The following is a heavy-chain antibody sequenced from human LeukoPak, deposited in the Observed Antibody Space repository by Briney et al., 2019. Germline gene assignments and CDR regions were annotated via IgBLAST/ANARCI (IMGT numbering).Heavy chain of an antibody. D-gene: IGHD3-10*01. V-gene: IGHV1-2*02. J-gene: IGHJ4*02. CDR3: ARVSSVREVIPNDYFDY. CDR1: GYTFTGYY. Sequence: ASVKVSCKASGYTFTGYYMHWVRQAPGQGLEWMGWINPNSGDTNYAQKFQGRVTMTRDTSISTAYMELSRLRSDDTAVYYCARVSSVREVIPNDYFDYWSQGTLVTVSA. CDR2: INPNSGDT.